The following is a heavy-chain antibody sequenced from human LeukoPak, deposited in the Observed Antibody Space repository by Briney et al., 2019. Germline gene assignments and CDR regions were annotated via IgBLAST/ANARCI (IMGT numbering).Heavy chain of an antibody. CDR1: GFTFTSYW. V-gene: IGHV3-74*01. CDR2: TVSDGSDT. CDR3: AREGDGVIPFDY. Sequence: RGSLRLSCAASGFTFTSYWMHWVRQAPGKGLVWVSRTVSDGSDTIYADSVKGRFTTSRDNAKNTLHLEMKSLRPEDTAVYYCAREGDGVIPFDYWGQGTLVTVSS. J-gene: IGHJ4*02.